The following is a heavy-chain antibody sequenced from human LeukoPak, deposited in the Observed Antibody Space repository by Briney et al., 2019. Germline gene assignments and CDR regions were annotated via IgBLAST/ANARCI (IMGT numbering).Heavy chain of an antibody. D-gene: IGHD6-13*01. CDR3: ARGYSRSWYQAVVYIWLDP. CDR1: GGYISSSSYY. J-gene: IGHJ5*02. Sequence: SETLSLTCTVSGGYISSSSYYWGWIRQPPGKGLEWIGSIYYSGSTYYNPSLKSRVTISVDTSKNQFSLNLTSVTAADTAVYYCARGYSRSWYQAVVYIWLDPWGQGTLVTVSS. CDR2: IYYSGST. V-gene: IGHV4-39*07.